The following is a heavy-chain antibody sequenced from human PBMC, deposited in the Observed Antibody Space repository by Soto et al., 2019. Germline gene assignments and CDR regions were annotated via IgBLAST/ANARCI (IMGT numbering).Heavy chain of an antibody. CDR2: IYWDDDT. D-gene: IGHD5-12*01. CDR3: SHRHPGVDHYYDS. Sequence: QITLKESGPTLVKPTQTLTLTCTFSGFSLSSVGESVGWFRQPPGKALEWLAVIYWDDDTRYSPSLNNRLTITKDTSKNQVVLTVTQMDPVDTATYYCSHRHPGVDHYYDSWGQGTLVTVSS. CDR1: GFSLSSVGES. V-gene: IGHV2-5*02. J-gene: IGHJ4*02.